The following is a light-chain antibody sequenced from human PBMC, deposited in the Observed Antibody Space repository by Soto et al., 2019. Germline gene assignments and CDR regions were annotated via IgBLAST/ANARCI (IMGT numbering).Light chain of an antibody. CDR1: QSLLHSDGYNY. CDR2: LGS. V-gene: IGKV2-28*01. Sequence: DIVMTQSPLSLPVTPGESASISCRSSQSLLHSDGYNYLDWYLQKPGQSPQLLIYLGSNRASGVPDKFSGSGSSTDFTLKISRVEAEDVGIYYCLQALQAPWTFGQGTKVEIK. CDR3: LQALQAPWT. J-gene: IGKJ1*01.